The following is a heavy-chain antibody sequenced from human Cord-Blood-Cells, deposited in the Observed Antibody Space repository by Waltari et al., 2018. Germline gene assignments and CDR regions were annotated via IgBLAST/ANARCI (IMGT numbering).Heavy chain of an antibody. CDR3: ARDEDHSSSSYWYFDL. V-gene: IGHV3-74*01. J-gene: IGHJ2*01. CDR2: INSDGRST. D-gene: IGHD6-6*01. CDR1: GFTFSRYW. Sequence: EVQLVESGGGLVQPGGSLRLSCAASGFTFSRYWMHWVRQAPGKGLVWVSRINSDGRSTSYADSVKGRFTSSRDNAKNTLYLQMNRLRAEDTAVYYCARDEDHSSSSYWYFDLWGRGTLVTVSS.